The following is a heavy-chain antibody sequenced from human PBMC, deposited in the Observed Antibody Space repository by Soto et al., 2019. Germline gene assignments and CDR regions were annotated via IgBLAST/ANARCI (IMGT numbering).Heavy chain of an antibody. J-gene: IGHJ2*01. Sequence: GGSLRLSCAASGFTFSSYWMSWVRQAPGKGLEWVANIKQDGSEKYYVDSVKGRFTISRDNAKNSLYLQMNSLRAEDTALYYCARVVPTENFDLWGRGTLVTVSS. CDR1: GFTFSSYW. D-gene: IGHD1-1*01. CDR3: ARVVPTENFDL. V-gene: IGHV3-7*01. CDR2: IKQDGSEK.